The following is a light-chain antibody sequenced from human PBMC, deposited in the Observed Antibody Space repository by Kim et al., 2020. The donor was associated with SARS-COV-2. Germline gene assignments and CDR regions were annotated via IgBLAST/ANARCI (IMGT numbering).Light chain of an antibody. CDR2: DVS. CDR1: SSDVGGYND. V-gene: IGLV2-14*04. CDR3: SSYTSSSTLV. Sequence: GQSITLSCTGTSSDVGGYNDVSWYQQHPGKAPRLMIYDVSKRPSGVSNRFSGSKSGNTASLTISGLQAEDEADYYCSSYTSSSTLVFGGGTKVTVL. J-gene: IGLJ3*02.